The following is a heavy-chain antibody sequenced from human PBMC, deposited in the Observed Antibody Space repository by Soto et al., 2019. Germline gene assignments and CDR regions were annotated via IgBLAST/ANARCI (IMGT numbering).Heavy chain of an antibody. D-gene: IGHD3-16*01. J-gene: IGHJ6*02. CDR2: IYYSGST. CDR1: GCSISSSSYY. CDR3: ARQTGGSPGHYGMDV. V-gene: IGHV4-39*01. Sequence: SSETLSLTCTVSGCSISSSSYYWGWIRQPPGKGLEWIGSIYYSGSTYYNPSLKSRVTISVDTSKNQFSLKLSSVTAADTAVYYCARQTGGSPGHYGMDVWGQGTTVTVSS.